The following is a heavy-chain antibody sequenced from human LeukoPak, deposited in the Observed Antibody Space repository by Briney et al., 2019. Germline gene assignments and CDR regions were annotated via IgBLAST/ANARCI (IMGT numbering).Heavy chain of an antibody. CDR3: ARGYGPPYGSWSYYYYYYYMDV. CDR2: INPNSGGT. V-gene: IGHV1-2*02. CDR1: GYTFTGYY. J-gene: IGHJ6*03. D-gene: IGHD6-13*01. Sequence: ASVKVSCKASGYTFTGYYMHWVRQAPGQGLEWMGWINPNSGGTSYAQKFQGRVTMTRDTSISTAYMELSSLRSEDTAVYYCARGYGPPYGSWSYYYYYYYMDVWGKGTTVTVSS.